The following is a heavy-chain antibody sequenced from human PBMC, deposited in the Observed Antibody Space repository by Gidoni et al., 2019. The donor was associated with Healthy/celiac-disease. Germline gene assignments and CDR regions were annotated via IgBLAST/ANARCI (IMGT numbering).Heavy chain of an antibody. CDR1: GFTISSYG. Sequence: QVQLVESGGGVVQPGRSLRLSCAASGFTISSYGMHWVRQAPGKGLEWVAVIWYDGSNKYYADSVKGRFTISRDNSKNTLYLQLNSLRAADTAVYYCARDEAPSSGWYFDYWGQGTLVTVSS. V-gene: IGHV3-33*01. CDR2: IWYDGSNK. D-gene: IGHD6-19*01. CDR3: ARDEAPSSGWYFDY. J-gene: IGHJ4*02.